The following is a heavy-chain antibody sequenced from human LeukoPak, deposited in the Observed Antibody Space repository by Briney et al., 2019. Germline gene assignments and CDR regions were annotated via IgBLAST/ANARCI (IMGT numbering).Heavy chain of an antibody. V-gene: IGHV1-18*01. CDR1: GGTFSSYA. CDR2: ISAYNGNT. J-gene: IGHJ4*02. Sequence: ASVTVSCKASGGTFSSYAISWVRQAPGQGLEWMGWISAYNGNTNYAQKLQGRVTMTTDTSTSTACMELRSLRSDDTAVYYCAREGGVLRFLEWWGQGTLVTVSS. CDR3: AREGGVLRFLEW. D-gene: IGHD3-3*01.